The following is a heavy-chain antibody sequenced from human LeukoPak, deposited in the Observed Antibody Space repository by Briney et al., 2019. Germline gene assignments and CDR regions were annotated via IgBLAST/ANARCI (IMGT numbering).Heavy chain of an antibody. J-gene: IGHJ4*02. D-gene: IGHD2-21*02. CDR2: ISGSNTNI. V-gene: IGHV3-48*04. Sequence: PGGSLRLSCAASRLTFSSYSMNWVRPAPGKGLEGVSYISGSNTNIKYADSVRGRFTISRDNAKNSLYLQMSSLRAEDTAVYNCAKDVGVVVTGRFDFWGQGTLVTVSS. CDR3: AKDVGVVVTGRFDF. CDR1: RLTFSSYS.